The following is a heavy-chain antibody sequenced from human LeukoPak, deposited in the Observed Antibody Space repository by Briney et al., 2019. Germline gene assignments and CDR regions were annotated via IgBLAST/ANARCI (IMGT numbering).Heavy chain of an antibody. CDR1: GLTFSSHW. D-gene: IGHD1-1*01. CDR3: AKDVGRLERNPDY. CDR2: VSWNSGSV. V-gene: IGHV3-9*01. J-gene: IGHJ4*02. Sequence: GGSLRLSCAASGLTFSSHWMHWVRQAPGKGLEWVSGVSWNSGSVGYADSVKGRFTISRDNAKNSLYLQMNSLRAEDTALYHCAKDVGRLERNPDYWGQGTLVTVSS.